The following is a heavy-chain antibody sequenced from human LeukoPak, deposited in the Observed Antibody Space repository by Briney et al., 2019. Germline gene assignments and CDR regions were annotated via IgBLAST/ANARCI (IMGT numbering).Heavy chain of an antibody. J-gene: IGHJ4*02. CDR3: ARVLDSSGWYAFDY. D-gene: IGHD6-19*01. Sequence: ASVKVSCKASGYTFTSYGISWVRQAPGQGLEWMGWISPYSGNTNYAQKLQGRVTMTTDTSTSTAHMELRSLRSDDTAVYSCARVLDSSGWYAFDYWGQGTLVTVSS. V-gene: IGHV1-18*01. CDR1: GYTFTSYG. CDR2: ISPYSGNT.